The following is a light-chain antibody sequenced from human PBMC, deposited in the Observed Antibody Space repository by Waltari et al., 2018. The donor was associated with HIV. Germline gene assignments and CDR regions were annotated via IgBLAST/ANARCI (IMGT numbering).Light chain of an antibody. J-gene: IGKJ5*01. Sequence: EIVLTQSPGTLSLSPGERATPSCRASQSVSNSYLAWYQQKPGQAPRLLIYGASTRATGIPDGFSGSGSGTDFTLTISRLKPEDFAVYYCQQYGSSPITFGQGTRLEIK. CDR3: QQYGSSPIT. V-gene: IGKV3-20*01. CDR2: GAS. CDR1: QSVSNSY.